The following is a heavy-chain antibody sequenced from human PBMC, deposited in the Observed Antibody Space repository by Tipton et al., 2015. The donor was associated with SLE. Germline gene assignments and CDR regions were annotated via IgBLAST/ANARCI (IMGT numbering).Heavy chain of an antibody. CDR1: GGSISSYY. CDR3: ARDRAICTRTTCYGDNWFDP. D-gene: IGHD2-2*01. V-gene: IGHV4-59*12. Sequence: TLSLTCTVSGGSISSYYWSWIRQPPGKGLEWIGYIYYSGSTNHNPSLKSRVTISVDTSKNQFSLKVNSLTAADTAVYYCARDRAICTRTTCYGDNWFDPWGQGTLVTVSS. J-gene: IGHJ5*02. CDR2: IYYSGST.